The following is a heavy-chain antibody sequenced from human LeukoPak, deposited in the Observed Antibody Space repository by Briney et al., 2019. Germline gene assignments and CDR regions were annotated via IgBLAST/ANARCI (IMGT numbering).Heavy chain of an antibody. CDR1: GGSFSGYY. Sequence: SETLSLTCAVYGGSFSGYYWSWIRQPPGKGLEWIGEINHSGSTNYNPSLKSRVTISVDTSKNQFSLKLSSVTAADTAVYYCASRRLFSLRYFDWGQGTLVTVSS. V-gene: IGHV4-34*01. CDR2: INHSGST. CDR3: ASRRLFSLRYFD. J-gene: IGHJ1*01. D-gene: IGHD3-9*01.